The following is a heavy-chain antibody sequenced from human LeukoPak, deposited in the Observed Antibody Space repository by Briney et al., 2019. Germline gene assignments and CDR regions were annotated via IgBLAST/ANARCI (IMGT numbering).Heavy chain of an antibody. V-gene: IGHV3-7*02. Sequence: HPGGSLRLSCAGSEFTFATYWMSWLRQAPGKRLEWLANIKEDGSEKYYLDSVKGRFTISRDNARKSLFLQMNSLRAEDTAVYYCATTGHSGRFYYFDNWGQGTLVTVSS. D-gene: IGHD6-13*01. CDR1: EFTFATYW. J-gene: IGHJ4*02. CDR2: IKEDGSEK. CDR3: ATTGHSGRFYYFDN.